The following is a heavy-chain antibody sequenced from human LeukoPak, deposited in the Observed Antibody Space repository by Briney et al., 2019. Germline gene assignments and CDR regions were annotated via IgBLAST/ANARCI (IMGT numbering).Heavy chain of an antibody. CDR3: VSSAGLQYYLDY. V-gene: IGHV5-51*01. D-gene: IGHD6-19*01. Sequence: GESLKISCQGSGYSFTNHWISWVRQMPGKGLEWMGTIYPGNSDTRYSPSFHGRVTISADRSISTAYLHYSSLKASDPAMYYCVSSAGLQYYLDYWGQGTLVTVSS. CDR1: GYSFTNHW. CDR2: IYPGNSDT. J-gene: IGHJ4*02.